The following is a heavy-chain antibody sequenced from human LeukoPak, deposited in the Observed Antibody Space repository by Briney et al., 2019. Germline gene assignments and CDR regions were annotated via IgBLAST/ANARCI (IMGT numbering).Heavy chain of an antibody. CDR3: ARNAGTKDYYYGMDV. Sequence: SETLSLTCTVSGASINKYYWNWVRQPPGKGLEWIGYFFYSGSTRYNPSLKSRVTISGDMSNNQFSLRLTSLAAADTAVYYCARNAGTKDYYYGMDVWGQGTTVIVSS. CDR1: GASINKYY. CDR2: FFYSGST. V-gene: IGHV4-59*08. D-gene: IGHD2-2*01. J-gene: IGHJ6*02.